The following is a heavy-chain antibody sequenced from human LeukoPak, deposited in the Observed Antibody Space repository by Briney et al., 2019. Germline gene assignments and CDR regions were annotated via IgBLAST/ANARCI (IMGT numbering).Heavy chain of an antibody. CDR3: AKGHSSSGWDHFEY. CDR2: IHWNSGTI. Sequence: PGGSLRLSCAASGFTFDDYAMHWVRQAPGRGLEWVSGIHWNSGTIVYADSVKGRFTISRDNAKNSLYLQMNSLRAEDTALYYCAKGHSSSGWDHFEYWGQGTLVTVSS. J-gene: IGHJ4*02. V-gene: IGHV3-9*01. D-gene: IGHD6-19*01. CDR1: GFTFDDYA.